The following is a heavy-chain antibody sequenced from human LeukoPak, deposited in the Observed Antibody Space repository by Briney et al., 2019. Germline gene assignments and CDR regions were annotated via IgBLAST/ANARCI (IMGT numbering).Heavy chain of an antibody. J-gene: IGHJ6*02. D-gene: IGHD6-19*01. CDR2: IKQDGSEK. CDR3: ARDKYSSGWYAYYGMDV. CDR1: GFTFSSYW. Sequence: GGSLRLSCAASGFTFSSYWMSWVRQAPGKGLEWVANIKQDGSEKYYVDSVKGRFTISRDNAKNSLYLQMNSLRAEDTAVYYCARDKYSSGWYAYYGMDVWGQGTTVTVSS. V-gene: IGHV3-7*01.